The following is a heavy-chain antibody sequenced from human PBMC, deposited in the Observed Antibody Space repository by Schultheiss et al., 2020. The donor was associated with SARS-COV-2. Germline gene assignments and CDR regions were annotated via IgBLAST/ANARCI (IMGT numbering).Heavy chain of an antibody. Sequence: GGSLRLSCAASGFTFSSYDMHWVRQATGKGLEWVSAIGTAGDTYYPDSVKGRFTISRDNSKNTLYLQMNSLRAEDTAVYYCARDYEAGRFDYWGQGTLVTVSS. CDR3: ARDYEAGRFDY. CDR2: IGTAGDT. D-gene: IGHD1-26*01. CDR1: GFTFSSYD. J-gene: IGHJ4*02. V-gene: IGHV3-13*01.